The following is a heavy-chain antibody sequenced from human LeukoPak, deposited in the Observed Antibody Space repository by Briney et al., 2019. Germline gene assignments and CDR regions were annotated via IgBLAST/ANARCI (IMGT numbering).Heavy chain of an antibody. Sequence: GGSLRLSCAASGFTFSRYGMHWVRQAPGKGLEWVAFIRYDGSNKYYADSVKGRFTISRDNSKNTLYLQMNSLRAEDTAVYYCANSGGNSPHQHDYWGQGTLVTVSS. J-gene: IGHJ4*02. V-gene: IGHV3-30*02. CDR3: ANSGGNSPHQHDY. CDR2: IRYDGSNK. D-gene: IGHD4-23*01. CDR1: GFTFSRYG.